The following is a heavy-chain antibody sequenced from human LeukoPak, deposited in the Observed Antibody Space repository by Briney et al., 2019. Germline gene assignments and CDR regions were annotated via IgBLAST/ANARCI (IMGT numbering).Heavy chain of an antibody. CDR2: ISSSSSYI. V-gene: IGHV3-21*01. J-gene: IGHJ4*02. Sequence: PAGSLRLSCAASGFTFSSYSMTWVRQAPGKGLEWVSSISSSSSYIYYADSVKGRFNISRDNAKNSLYLQMNSLRAEETAVYYCARLEDIAAAGPFDYWGQGTLVTVSS. CDR3: ARLEDIAAAGPFDY. CDR1: GFTFSSYS. D-gene: IGHD6-13*01.